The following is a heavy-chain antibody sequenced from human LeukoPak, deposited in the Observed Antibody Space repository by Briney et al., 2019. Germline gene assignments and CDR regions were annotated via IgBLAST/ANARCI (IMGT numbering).Heavy chain of an antibody. CDR1: EYSFTGGW. D-gene: IGHD2-21*02. Sequence: GGSLRLSCEVSEYSFTGGWMSWVRQAPGKGLEWVSRITPDGSGANYADSVKGRFTISRDNAKDTLYLQMNSLRAEDTAMYYCARFAVVTAGDYWGQGTLVTVSS. V-gene: IGHV3-74*01. CDR3: ARFAVVTAGDY. J-gene: IGHJ4*02. CDR2: ITPDGSGA.